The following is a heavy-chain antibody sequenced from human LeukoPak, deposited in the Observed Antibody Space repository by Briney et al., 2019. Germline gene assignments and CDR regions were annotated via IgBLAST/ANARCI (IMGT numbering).Heavy chain of an antibody. D-gene: IGHD1-26*01. CDR1: GFTFSDYY. J-gene: IGHJ4*02. V-gene: IGHV3-11*06. CDR3: ARVWEIHNPGYFDY. CDR2: ISRNSYT. Sequence: PGGSLTLSCAASGFTFSDYYMSWIRKAPGQGLEWVSYISRNSYTNYADSVKGRFTISRDNAKNSLYLQMASLRAEDTAVYYCARVWEIHNPGYFDYWGQGTLVTVSS.